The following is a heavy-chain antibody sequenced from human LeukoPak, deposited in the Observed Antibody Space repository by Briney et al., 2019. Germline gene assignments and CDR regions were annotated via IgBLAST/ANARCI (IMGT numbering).Heavy chain of an antibody. D-gene: IGHD2-15*01. CDR3: AKTRLVVVETSAFDI. Sequence: PGGSLRLSCAASGFTFSSYAMSWVRQAPGEGLEWVSAISGSGGSTYYADSVKGRFTISRDNSKNTLYLQMNSLRAEDTAVYYCAKTRLVVVETSAFDIWGQGTMVTVSS. J-gene: IGHJ3*02. CDR1: GFTFSSYA. V-gene: IGHV3-23*01. CDR2: ISGSGGST.